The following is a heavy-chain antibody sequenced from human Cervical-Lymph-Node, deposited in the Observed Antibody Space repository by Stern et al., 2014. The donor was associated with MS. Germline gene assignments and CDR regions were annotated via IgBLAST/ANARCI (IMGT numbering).Heavy chain of an antibody. J-gene: IGHJ4*02. D-gene: IGHD2-8*01. CDR3: ARDYEDTSMLFDH. CDR2: ISYDGNHK. Sequence: VQLGESEGAVVQPGRSLRLSCAASGFTFSSYGMHWVRQAPGKGLEWGTVISYDGNHKYYAASVKGRFTISRDNSKNTLHLQMNSVTPDDTAIYYCARDYEDTSMLFDHWGQGTLVTVSS. V-gene: IGHV3-30*03. CDR1: GFTFSSYG.